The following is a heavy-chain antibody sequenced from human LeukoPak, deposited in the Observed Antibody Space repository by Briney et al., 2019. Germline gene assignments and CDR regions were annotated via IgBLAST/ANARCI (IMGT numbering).Heavy chain of an antibody. CDR2: ISGSGGST. Sequence: GGSLRLSCTASGFTFSNYWMHWVRQAPGKGLEWVSAISGSGGSTYYADSVKGRFTISRDNSKNTLYLQMNSLRAEDTAVYYCAKSFVPRMITFGGVTDFDYWGQGTLVTVSS. J-gene: IGHJ4*02. V-gene: IGHV3-23*01. D-gene: IGHD3-16*01. CDR3: AKSFVPRMITFGGVTDFDY. CDR1: GFTFSNYW.